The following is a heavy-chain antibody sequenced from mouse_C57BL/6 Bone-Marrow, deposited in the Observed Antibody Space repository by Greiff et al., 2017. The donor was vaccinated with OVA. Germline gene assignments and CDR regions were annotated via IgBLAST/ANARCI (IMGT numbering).Heavy chain of an antibody. J-gene: IGHJ2*01. V-gene: IGHV5-6*02. CDR1: GFTFSSYG. CDR3: ARQSWAYFDY. CDR2: ISSGGSYT. D-gene: IGHD4-1*01. Sequence: DVKLVESGGDLVKPGGSLKLSCAASGFTFSSYGMSWVRQTPDKRLEWVATISSGGSYTYYPDSVKGRFTISRDNAKNTLYLQMSSLKSEDTAMYYCARQSWAYFDYWAKAPLSQSPQ.